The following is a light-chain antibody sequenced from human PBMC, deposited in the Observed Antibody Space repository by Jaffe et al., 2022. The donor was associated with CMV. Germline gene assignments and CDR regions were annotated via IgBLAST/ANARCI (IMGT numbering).Light chain of an antibody. CDR1: SSNIGSNT. J-gene: IGLJ3*02. CDR2: NNN. Sequence: QSVLTQPPSASATPGQRVTISCSGSSSNIGSNTVNWYQHLPGTAPKLLIYNNNQRPSGVPDRFSGSKSGTSTSLAISGLQTEDEADYYCAAWDDNLNGWVFGGGTKLTVL. V-gene: IGLV1-44*01. CDR3: AAWDDNLNGWV.